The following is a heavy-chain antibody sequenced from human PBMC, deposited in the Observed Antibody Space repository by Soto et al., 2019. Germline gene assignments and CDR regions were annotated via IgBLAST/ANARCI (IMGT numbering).Heavy chain of an antibody. D-gene: IGHD6-13*01. CDR3: ARSLIAAAGTVIYYYYGMDV. V-gene: IGHV3-33*01. CDR2: IWYDGSNK. J-gene: IGHJ6*02. Sequence: QVQLVESGGGVVQPGRSLRLSCAASGFTFSSYGMHWVRQAPGKGLEWVAVIWYDGSNKYYADSVKGRFTISRDNSKNTLYLQMNSLRAEDTAVYYCARSLIAAAGTVIYYYYGMDVWGQGTTVTVSS. CDR1: GFTFSSYG.